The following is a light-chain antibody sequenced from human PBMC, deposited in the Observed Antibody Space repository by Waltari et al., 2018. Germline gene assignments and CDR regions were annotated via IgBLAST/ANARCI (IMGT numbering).Light chain of an antibody. CDR1: QSVGVF. J-gene: IGKJ5*01. CDR2: DVS. CDR3: QQRITWPPIT. Sequence: EVVLTQSPATLSLSPGDRATLSCSASQSVGVFLAWYQQKPGQAPRLLIYDVSNRATGIPARFSGSGSGTDFTLTISSLAPEDSAVYYCQQRITWPPITFGQGTRLEIK. V-gene: IGKV3-11*01.